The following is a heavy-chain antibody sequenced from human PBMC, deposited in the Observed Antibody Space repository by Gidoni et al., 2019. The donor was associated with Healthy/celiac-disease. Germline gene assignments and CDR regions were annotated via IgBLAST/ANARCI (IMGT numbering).Heavy chain of an antibody. J-gene: IGHJ4*02. CDR2: IYYSGST. CDR1: GGSISSGGYY. D-gene: IGHD3-22*01. V-gene: IGHV4-31*03. Sequence: QVQLQESGPGLVKPSQTLSLTCTVSGGSISSGGYYWSWIRQHPGKGLEWIGYIYYSGSTYYNPYLKSRVTISVDTSKNQFSLKLSSVTAADTAVYYCARERHYDSSGPSPFDYWGQGTLVTVSS. CDR3: ARERHYDSSGPSPFDY.